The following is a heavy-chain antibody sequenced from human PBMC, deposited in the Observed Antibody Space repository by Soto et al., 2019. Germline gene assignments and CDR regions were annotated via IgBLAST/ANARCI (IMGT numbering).Heavy chain of an antibody. V-gene: IGHV4-59*01. D-gene: IGHD2-21*02. CDR2: IYYSGST. CDR1: GGSISSYY. CDR3: ARMVVTANYYYYGMDV. J-gene: IGHJ6*02. Sequence: RSLTCTVSGGSISSYYWSWIRQPPGKGLEWIGYIYYSGSTNYNPSLKSRVTISVDTSKNQFSLKLSSVTAADTAVYYCARMVVTANYYYYGMDVWGQGTTVTVSS.